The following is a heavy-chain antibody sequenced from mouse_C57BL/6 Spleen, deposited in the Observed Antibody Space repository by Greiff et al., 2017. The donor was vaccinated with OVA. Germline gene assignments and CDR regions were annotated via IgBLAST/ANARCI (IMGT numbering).Heavy chain of an antibody. D-gene: IGHD1-1*01. V-gene: IGHV1-69*01. CDR3: ARAGYYGSSRYYFDY. CDR2: IDPSDSYT. CDR1: GYTFTSYW. Sequence: QVQLQQPGAELVMPGASVKLSCKASGYTFTSYWMHWVKQRPGQGLEWIGEIDPSDSYTNYNQKFKGKSTLTVDKSSSTAYMQLSSLTSEDSAVYYCARAGYYGSSRYYFDYWGQGTTLTVSS. J-gene: IGHJ2*01.